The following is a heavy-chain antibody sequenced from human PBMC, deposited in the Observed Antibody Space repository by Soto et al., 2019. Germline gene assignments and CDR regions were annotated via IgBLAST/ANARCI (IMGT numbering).Heavy chain of an antibody. CDR2: IKSKTDGGTT. CDR1: GFTFSNAW. CDR3: NTSAGDSSGYYYYYYYGMDV. J-gene: IGHJ6*02. D-gene: IGHD3-22*01. V-gene: IGHV3-15*01. Sequence: GGSLRLSCAASGFTFSNAWMSWVRQAPGKGLEWVGRIKSKTDGGTTDYAAPVKGRFTISRDDSKNTLYLQMNSLKTEDTAVYYCNTSAGDSSGYYYYYYYGMDVWGQGTTVTVSS.